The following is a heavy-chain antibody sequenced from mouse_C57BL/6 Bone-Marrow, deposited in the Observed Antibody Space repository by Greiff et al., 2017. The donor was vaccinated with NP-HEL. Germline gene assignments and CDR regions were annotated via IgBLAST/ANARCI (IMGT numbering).Heavy chain of an antibody. J-gene: IGHJ4*01. CDR1: GYTFTSYW. CDR3: ARDRTAQATLRYAMDY. Sequence: QVQLQQPGTELVKPGASVKLSCKASGYTFTSYWMHWVKQRPGQGLEWIGNINPSNGGTNYNEKFKSKATLPVDKSSSTAYMQLSSLTSEDSAVYYCARDRTAQATLRYAMDYWGQGTSVTVSS. D-gene: IGHD3-2*02. V-gene: IGHV1-53*01. CDR2: INPSNGGT.